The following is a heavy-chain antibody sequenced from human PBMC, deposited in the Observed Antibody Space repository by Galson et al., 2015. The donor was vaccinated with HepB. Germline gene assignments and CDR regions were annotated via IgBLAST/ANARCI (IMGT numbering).Heavy chain of an antibody. CDR3: AREEDSSGYRIPLFDY. V-gene: IGHV3-30*04. D-gene: IGHD3-22*01. CDR1: GFTFSSYA. J-gene: IGHJ4*02. Sequence: SLRLSCAASGFTFSSYAMHWVRQAPGKGLEWVAVISYDGSNKYYADSVKGRFTISRDNSKNTLYLQMNSLRAEDTAVYYCAREEDSSGYRIPLFDYWGQGTLVTVSS. CDR2: ISYDGSNK.